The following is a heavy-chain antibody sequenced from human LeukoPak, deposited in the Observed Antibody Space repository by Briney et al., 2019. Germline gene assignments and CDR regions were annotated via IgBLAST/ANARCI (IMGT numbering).Heavy chain of an antibody. D-gene: IGHD3-22*01. V-gene: IGHV4-59*01. CDR2: IFDSGRT. J-gene: IGHJ3*02. Sequence: PSETLSLTCTVSGASISSYYWSWMRQPPGKGLEWIGYIFDSGRTNYNPSLKSRVTISVDTSKNQFSLKLSSVTAADTALYYCARVRYYDSSGYFSGFGAFDIWGQGTVVTVSS. CDR3: ARVRYYDSSGYFSGFGAFDI. CDR1: GASISSYY.